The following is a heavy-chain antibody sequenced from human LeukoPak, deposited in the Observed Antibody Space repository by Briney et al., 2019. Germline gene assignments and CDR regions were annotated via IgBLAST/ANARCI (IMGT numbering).Heavy chain of an antibody. J-gene: IGHJ4*02. CDR3: ARILLDVGPILPSRYYFDQ. CDR1: GFTFSSYA. V-gene: IGHV4-34*01. CDR2: INDSGGA. D-gene: IGHD3-16*02. Sequence: PGGPLRLSCAASGFTFSSYAMSWIRQPSGRGLEWIGEINDSGGANYSPSLRSRVTISLDTSKNQFSLTLSSVTAADTAVYYCARILLDVGPILPSRYYFDQWGQGTLVTVSS.